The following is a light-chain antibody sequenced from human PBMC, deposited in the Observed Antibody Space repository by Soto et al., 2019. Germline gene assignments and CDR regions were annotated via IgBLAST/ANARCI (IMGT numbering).Light chain of an antibody. Sequence: DIVLKPTPATLSLSPGQRATLSCRASQKISGYLAWYQQKPGQAPRLLIYDASNRATGIPVRFSGSGSGTEFTLTISSLQSEYFAEYHCQQYNNWPQTVGQGTKVDI. CDR1: QKISGY. V-gene: IGKV3-11*01. CDR2: DAS. CDR3: QQYNNWPQT. J-gene: IGKJ1*01.